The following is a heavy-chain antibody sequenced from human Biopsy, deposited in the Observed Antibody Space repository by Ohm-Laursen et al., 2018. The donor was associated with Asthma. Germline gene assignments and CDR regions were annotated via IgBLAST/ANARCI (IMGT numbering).Heavy chain of an antibody. D-gene: IGHD3-9*01. V-gene: IGHV1-18*04. CDR1: GYTFTSYG. CDR2: INTYNGNT. J-gene: IGHJ6*02. Sequence: ASVKVSCKASGYTFTSYGISWVRQAPGQGLEWMGWINTYNGNTNYAQKLQGRVTMTTDTSTSTAYMELRSLRSDDTAVYYCAREAYDILTGYYGGGGMDVWGQGTTVTVSS. CDR3: AREAYDILTGYYGGGGMDV.